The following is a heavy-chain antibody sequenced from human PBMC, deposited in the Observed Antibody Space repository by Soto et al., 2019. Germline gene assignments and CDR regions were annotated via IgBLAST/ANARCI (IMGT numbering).Heavy chain of an antibody. V-gene: IGHV4-59*01. CDR3: ARAVGAPFYYLDF. Sequence: QVQLQESGPGLVKPSETLSLTCTVSSDSISNYYWSWLRQPPGKGLEWIGYIHYSGSTDYNPSLKSRVIISGDTSKSQFSLKLSSVTAADTAVYYCARAVGAPFYYLDFWGQGTLVTVSS. D-gene: IGHD6-6*01. CDR2: IHYSGST. CDR1: SDSISNYY. J-gene: IGHJ4*02.